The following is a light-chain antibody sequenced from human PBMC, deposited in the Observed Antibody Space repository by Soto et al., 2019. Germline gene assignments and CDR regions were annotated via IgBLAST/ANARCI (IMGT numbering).Light chain of an antibody. CDR1: RSVLYTSNNKNY. J-gene: IGKJ4*01. CDR3: QQYYSTPPT. V-gene: IGKV4-1*01. Sequence: DIVMTQSPDSLAVSLDERATINCKSSRSVLYTSNNKNYLAWYQQKPGHPPKLLIYWASTREFGVPDRFSGSGSGTDFTLTISSLQAEDVAVYYCQQYYSTPPTFGGGTKVEIK. CDR2: WAS.